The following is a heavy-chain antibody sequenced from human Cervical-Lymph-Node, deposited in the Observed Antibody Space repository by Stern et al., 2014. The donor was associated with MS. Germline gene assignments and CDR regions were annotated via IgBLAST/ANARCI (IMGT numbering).Heavy chain of an antibody. CDR3: ARWGDGDASLDY. V-gene: IGHV5-51*01. D-gene: IGHD4-17*01. CDR2: TYPRDSVT. Sequence: QLVQSGAEVKKPGDSLRISCKGSGYDFNTYWIAWVRQMPGKGLEWMGMTYPRDSVTRYSPSFKGQVTISADKSFRTAYLQWRSLKASDTALYFCARWGDGDASLDYWGQGALVSVSS. J-gene: IGHJ4*02. CDR1: GYDFNTYW.